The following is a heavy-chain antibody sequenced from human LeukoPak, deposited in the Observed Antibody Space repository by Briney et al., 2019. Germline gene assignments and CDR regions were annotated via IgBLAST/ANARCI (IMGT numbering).Heavy chain of an antibody. CDR3: ARDGGRNSYYHYGMDV. D-gene: IGHD2-15*01. CDR2: ITSASGTI. CDR1: GFSFSLYS. V-gene: IGHV3-48*02. Sequence: GGSLRLSCAASGFSFSLYSFNWVRQAPGKGLEWVSYITSASGTIDYADSVKGRFTISRDNVRNSLYLQMNSLRDEDTALYYCARDGGRNSYYHYGMDVWGQGTTVTVSS. J-gene: IGHJ6*02.